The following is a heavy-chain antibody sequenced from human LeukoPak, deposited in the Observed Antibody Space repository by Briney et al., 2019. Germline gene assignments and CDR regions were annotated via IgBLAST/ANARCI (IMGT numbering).Heavy chain of an antibody. CDR2: IKQDGSEK. Sequence: PGGSLRLSCAASGFTFSSYAMSWVRQAPGKGLEWVANIKQDGSEKYYVDSVKGRFTISRDNAKNSLYLQMNSLRAEDTAVYYCARVKDTAMVYYFDYWGQGTLVTVSS. V-gene: IGHV3-7*01. J-gene: IGHJ4*02. CDR3: ARVKDTAMVYYFDY. CDR1: GFTFSSYA. D-gene: IGHD5-18*01.